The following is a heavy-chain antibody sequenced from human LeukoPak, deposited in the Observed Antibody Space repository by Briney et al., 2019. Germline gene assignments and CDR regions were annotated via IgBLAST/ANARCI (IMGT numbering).Heavy chain of an antibody. V-gene: IGHV3-7*01. CDR2: IKQDGSEK. J-gene: IGHJ4*02. Sequence: GGSLRLSCAASGFTFSRSWMTWVRQAPGKGLEWVANIKQDGSEKYYVDSVKGRFSISRDNARNSLYLQMDSLSPEDTAVYYCARERISEVDYWGQGTLVTVSS. D-gene: IGHD2-15*01. CDR3: ARERISEVDY. CDR1: GFTFSRSW.